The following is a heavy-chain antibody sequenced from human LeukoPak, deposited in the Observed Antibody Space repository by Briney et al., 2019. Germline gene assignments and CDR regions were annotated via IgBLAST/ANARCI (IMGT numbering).Heavy chain of an antibody. CDR1: GFTFSSYA. J-gene: IGHJ4*02. V-gene: IGHV3-30*04. D-gene: IGHD5-18*01. CDR2: ISYDGSNK. Sequence: GRSLRLSCAASGFTFSSYAMHWVRQAPGKGLEWVAVISYDGSNKYYADSVKGRFTISRDNSKNTLYLQMSSLRAEDTAVYYCARGYSYGYVLDYWGQGTLVSVSS. CDR3: ARGYSYGYVLDY.